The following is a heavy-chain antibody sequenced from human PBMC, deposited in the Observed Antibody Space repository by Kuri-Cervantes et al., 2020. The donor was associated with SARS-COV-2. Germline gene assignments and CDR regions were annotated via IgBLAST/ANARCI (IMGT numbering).Heavy chain of an antibody. D-gene: IGHD3-22*01. Sequence: GGSLRLSCAASGFTFSNAWMIWVRQAPGKGLEWVSSISSSSSYIYYADSVKGRLTISRDNAKNSLYLQMNSLRAEDTAVYYCARVSPISYYYDSSGYLDYWGQGTLVTVSS. J-gene: IGHJ4*02. CDR2: ISSSSSYI. CDR1: GFTFSNAW. CDR3: ARVSPISYYYDSSGYLDY. V-gene: IGHV3-21*01.